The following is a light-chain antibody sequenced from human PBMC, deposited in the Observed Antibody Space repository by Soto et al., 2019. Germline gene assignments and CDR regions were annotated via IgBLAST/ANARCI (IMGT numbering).Light chain of an antibody. CDR2: EGS. J-gene: IGLJ1*01. V-gene: IGLV2-23*01. Sequence: QSVLTQPASVSGSPGQSITISCTGTSSDVGSYNLVSWYQQHPGKAPKVMIYEGSKRPPGVSNRFSGSKSGNTASLTISGLQAEDEADYYCCSYAGSNTYVFGTGTKVTVL. CDR3: CSYAGSNTYV. CDR1: SSDVGSYNL.